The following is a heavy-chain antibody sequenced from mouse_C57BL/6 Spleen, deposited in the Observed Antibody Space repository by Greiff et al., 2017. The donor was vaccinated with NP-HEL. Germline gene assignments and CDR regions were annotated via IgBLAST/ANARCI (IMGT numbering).Heavy chain of an antibody. D-gene: IGHD4-1*01. CDR2: ISYDGSN. CDR1: GYSITSGYY. CDR3: ARAGTWYFDV. Sequence: VQLKESGPGLVKPSQSLSLTCSVTGYSITSGYYWNWIRQFPGNKLEWMGYISYDGSNNYNPSLKNRISITRDTSKNQFFLKLNSVTTEDTATYYCARAGTWYFDVWGTGTTVTVSS. V-gene: IGHV3-6*01. J-gene: IGHJ1*03.